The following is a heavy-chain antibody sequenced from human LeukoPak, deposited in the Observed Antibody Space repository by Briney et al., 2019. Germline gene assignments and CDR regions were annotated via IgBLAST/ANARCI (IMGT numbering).Heavy chain of an antibody. J-gene: IGHJ5*02. D-gene: IGHD3-10*01. CDR1: GGSISSSSYY. CDR2: ICYSGST. CDR3: ARDTMLRGVTWEDWFDP. Sequence: SETLSLTCTVSGGSISSSSYYWGWIRQPPGKGLEWIGSICYSGSTYYNPSLKSRVTISVDTSKNQFSLKLSSVTAADTAVYYCARDTMLRGVTWEDWFDPWGQGTLVTVSS. V-gene: IGHV4-39*07.